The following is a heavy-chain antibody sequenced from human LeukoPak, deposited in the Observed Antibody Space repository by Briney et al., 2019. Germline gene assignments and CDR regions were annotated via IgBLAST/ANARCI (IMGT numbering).Heavy chain of an antibody. CDR2: ISGSGDST. CDR1: GFTFSSYT. D-gene: IGHD2-15*01. J-gene: IGHJ6*03. V-gene: IGHV3-23*01. Sequence: GGSLRLSCAASGFTFSSYTMTWVRQAPGKGLEWVSGISGSGDSTYYADSVKGRFTISRDSSKNTLFLQINSLRAEDTAVYYCAKNGDRGAFCSGGTCYPYYYYYMDVWGKGTTVTISS. CDR3: AKNGDRGAFCSGGTCYPYYYYYMDV.